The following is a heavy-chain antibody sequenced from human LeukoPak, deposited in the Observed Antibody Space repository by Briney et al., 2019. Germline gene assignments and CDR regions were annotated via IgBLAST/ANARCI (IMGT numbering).Heavy chain of an antibody. V-gene: IGHV3-23*01. CDR1: GFTFSNYA. CDR3: AKASSYCSGGSCYSASDY. D-gene: IGHD2-15*01. J-gene: IGHJ4*02. CDR2: ISGNGGTT. Sequence: GGSLRLSCAASGFTFSNYAMSWVRQAPGKGLEWVPGISGNGGTTYYADSVKGRFTISRDNSKNTLYLQMNSQRAEDTAVYYCAKASSYCSGGSCYSASDYWGQGTLVTVSS.